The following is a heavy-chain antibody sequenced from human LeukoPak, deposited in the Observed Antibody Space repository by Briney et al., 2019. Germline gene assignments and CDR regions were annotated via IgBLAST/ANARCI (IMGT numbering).Heavy chain of an antibody. CDR3: AREYAGRYFDWFPPDV. V-gene: IGHV4-59*01. CDR2: IYYSGST. D-gene: IGHD3-9*01. CDR1: GGSISSYY. J-gene: IGHJ6*04. Sequence: SETLSLTCTVSGGSISSYYWSWIRQPPGKGLEWIGYIYYSGSTNYNPSLKSRVTISVDTSKNQFSLKLSSVTAADTAVYYCAREYAGRYFDWFPPDVWGKGTTVTISS.